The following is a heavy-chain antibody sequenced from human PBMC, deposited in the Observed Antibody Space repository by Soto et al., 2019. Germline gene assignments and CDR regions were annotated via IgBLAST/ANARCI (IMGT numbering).Heavy chain of an antibody. J-gene: IGHJ6*02. CDR2: IWYDGSNK. V-gene: IGHV3-33*08. Sequence: GGSLSLSCAASGFTFSSYGMHWVRQAPGKGLEWVAVIWYDGSNKYYADSVKGRFTISRDNSKNTLYLQMNSLRAEDTAVYYCARDVIVATTQPYYYYYGMDVWGQGTTVTVSS. D-gene: IGHD5-12*01. CDR1: GFTFSSYG. CDR3: ARDVIVATTQPYYYYYGMDV.